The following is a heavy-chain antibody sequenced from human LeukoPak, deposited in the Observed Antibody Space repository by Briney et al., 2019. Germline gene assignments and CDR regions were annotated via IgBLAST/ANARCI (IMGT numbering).Heavy chain of an antibody. J-gene: IGHJ4*02. V-gene: IGHV4-31*03. CDR1: GGSISSGGYY. D-gene: IGHD3-22*01. CDR3: ARDLDSLFDY. CDR2: IYYSGST. Sequence: SETLSLTCTVSGGSISSGGYYWSWIRQHPGKGLEWIGYIYYSGSTYYNPSLKSRVIISVDTSKNQFSLKLSSVTAADTAVYYCARDLDSLFDYWGQGTLVTVSS.